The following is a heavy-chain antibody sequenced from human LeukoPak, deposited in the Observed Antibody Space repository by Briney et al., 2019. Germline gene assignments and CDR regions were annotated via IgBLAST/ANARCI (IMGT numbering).Heavy chain of an antibody. Sequence: PSETLSLTCTVSGGSISSGGYYWSWIRQHPGKGLEWIGQIHYSGSTYYNPPLKSRVIISVDTSKNHFSLRLSSVTAADTAVYYCARTKAYYDSSGYLDYWGQGTLVTVSS. CDR3: ARTKAYYDSSGYLDY. D-gene: IGHD3-22*01. CDR1: GGSISSGGYY. V-gene: IGHV4-31*03. J-gene: IGHJ4*02. CDR2: IHYSGST.